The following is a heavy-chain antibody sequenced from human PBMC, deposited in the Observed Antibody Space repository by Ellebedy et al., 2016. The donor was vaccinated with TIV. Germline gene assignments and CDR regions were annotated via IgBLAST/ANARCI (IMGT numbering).Heavy chain of an antibody. CDR2: ISGSGGRT. V-gene: IGHV3-23*01. D-gene: IGHD3-10*01. Sequence: PGGSLRLSCAASGFTFSSYAMSWVRQAPGKGLEWVSAISGSGGRTYYADSVKGRFTISRDNSKNTLYLKMNSLRAEDTSVYDCANDGEFRQGVDFDIWGQGTMVTVSS. J-gene: IGHJ3*02. CDR1: GFTFSSYA. CDR3: ANDGEFRQGVDFDI.